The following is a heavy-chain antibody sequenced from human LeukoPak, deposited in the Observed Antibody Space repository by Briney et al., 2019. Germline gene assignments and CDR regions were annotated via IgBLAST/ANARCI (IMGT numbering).Heavy chain of an antibody. V-gene: IGHV1-18*01. CDR1: GYTFDSYG. CDR3: ARDPSYSSSSFSP. D-gene: IGHD6-6*01. J-gene: IGHJ5*02. CDR2: ISAYNENT. Sequence: ASVKVSCKASGYTFDSYGISWVRQAPGRGLEWMGWISAYNENTNYAQKVQGRVTMTRDTSTSTVYMELSSLRSEDTAVYYCARDPSYSSSSFSPWGQGTLVTVSS.